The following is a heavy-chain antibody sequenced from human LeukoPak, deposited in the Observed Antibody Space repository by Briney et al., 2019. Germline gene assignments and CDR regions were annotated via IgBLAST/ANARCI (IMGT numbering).Heavy chain of an antibody. CDR3: ARDGGYDLNCLPFEY. Sequence: ASVKVSCKTSGYNFNIYSISWVRQAPGQGLEWLGLISGFSGNTKYAHKLQARLSLTTDTSTNTAYMELRGLRSDDTAVYFCARDGGYDLNCLPFEYWGQGTLVTVSS. CDR1: GYNFNIYS. J-gene: IGHJ4*02. CDR2: ISGFSGNT. D-gene: IGHD1-7*01. V-gene: IGHV1-18*04.